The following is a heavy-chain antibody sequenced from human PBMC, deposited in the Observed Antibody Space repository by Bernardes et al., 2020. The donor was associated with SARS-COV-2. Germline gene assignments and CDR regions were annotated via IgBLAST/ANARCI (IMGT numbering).Heavy chain of an antibody. CDR3: ARPRLEPTYGDYVCLDF. Sequence: AGAKVPRKASGYNFISYAMYWVRQAPGQGLEWMGWVNAGNGNTKYSQKFQGRLTLTRDSYADIVYMELTRLTPEDTAVYYCARPRLEPTYGDYVCLDFWGQGTLVTVSS. CDR2: VNAGNGNT. J-gene: IGHJ4*02. CDR1: GYNFISYA. V-gene: IGHV1-3*01. D-gene: IGHD4-17*01.